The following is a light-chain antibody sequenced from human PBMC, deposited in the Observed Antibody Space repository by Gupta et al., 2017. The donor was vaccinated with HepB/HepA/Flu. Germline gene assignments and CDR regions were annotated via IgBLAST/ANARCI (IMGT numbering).Light chain of an antibody. CDR3: AAWDDSLNGPV. CDR1: SSNVGSNP. Sequence: QSVLTQPPSVSATPGQTVIISCSGGSSNVGSNPVNWYQHLPGAAPKLLIYGNHRRPSGVPDRFSDSKSGASASLAISGLQSEDEADYFCAAWDDSLNGPVFGGGTKLTVL. CDR2: GNH. V-gene: IGLV1-44*01. J-gene: IGLJ2*01.